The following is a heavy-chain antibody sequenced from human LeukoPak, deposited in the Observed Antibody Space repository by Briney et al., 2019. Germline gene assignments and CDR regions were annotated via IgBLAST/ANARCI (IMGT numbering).Heavy chain of an antibody. CDR1: GGSFSGYY. D-gene: IGHD2-15*01. CDR2: INHSGST. J-gene: IGHJ5*02. CDR3: ARGHQCSGGSCYSESNWFDP. Sequence: PSETLSLTCAVYGGSFSGYYWSWIRQPPGKGLEWIGEINHSGSTNYNPSLKSRVTISVDRSKNQFSLKLSSVTAADTAVYYCARGHQCSGGSCYSESNWFDPWGQGTLVTVSS. V-gene: IGHV4-34*01.